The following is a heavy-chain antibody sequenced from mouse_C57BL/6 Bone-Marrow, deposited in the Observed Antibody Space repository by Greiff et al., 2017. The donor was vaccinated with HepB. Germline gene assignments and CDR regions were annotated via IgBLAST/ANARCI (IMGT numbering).Heavy chain of an antibody. V-gene: IGHV1-81*01. CDR2: IYPRSGNT. CDR3: ARMSYGNYRWYFDV. D-gene: IGHD2-1*01. CDR1: GYTFTSYG. J-gene: IGHJ1*03. Sequence: QVQLQQSGAELARPGASVKLSCKASGYTFTSYGISWVKQRTGQGLEWIGEIYPRSGNTYYNEKFKGKATLTADKSSSTAYMELRSLTSEDSAVYFCARMSYGNYRWYFDVWGTGTTVTVSS.